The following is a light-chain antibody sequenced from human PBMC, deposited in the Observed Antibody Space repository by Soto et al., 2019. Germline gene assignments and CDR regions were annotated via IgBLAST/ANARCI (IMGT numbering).Light chain of an antibody. Sequence: QSVLTPPASVYGSPGQSITISCSGISTDVDTYNYVSWYQLHPGEAPKVLIYDVNSRPSGVSNRFSGSRSGNTASLTISGLQAEDEAHYYCCSHTTGSTRYDFGTGTKVTVL. V-gene: IGLV2-14*03. CDR1: STDVDTYNY. CDR3: CSHTTGSTRYD. CDR2: DVN. J-gene: IGLJ1*01.